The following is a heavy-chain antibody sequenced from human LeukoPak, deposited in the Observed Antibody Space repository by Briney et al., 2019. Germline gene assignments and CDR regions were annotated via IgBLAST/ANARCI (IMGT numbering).Heavy chain of an antibody. V-gene: IGHV1-8*03. D-gene: IGHD6-6*01. J-gene: IGHJ6*03. CDR1: GYTFTSYD. Sequence: ASVKVSCKASGYTFTSYDINWVRQATGQGLEWMGWMNPNSGNTGYAQKFQGRVTITRNTSISTAYMELSSLRSEDTAVYYCARGPSIAAPPGGYHYYMDVWGKGTTVTVSS. CDR2: MNPNSGNT. CDR3: ARGPSIAAPPGGYHYYMDV.